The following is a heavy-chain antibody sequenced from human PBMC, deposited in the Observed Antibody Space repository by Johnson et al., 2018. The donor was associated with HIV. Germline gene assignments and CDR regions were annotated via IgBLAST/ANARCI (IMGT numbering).Heavy chain of an antibody. CDR3: SKLVHYNNVDI. CDR2: IKQDGSEK. Sequence: EVQVVESGGGLVQPGGSLRLSCAASGFTFSSYWMSWVRQAPGKGLEWVANIKQDGSEKYYVDSVKGRFTISRDNAKNSLYLQMNSLRAEDTAVYYCSKLVHYNNVDIWGQGTMVTVSS. D-gene: IGHD3-10*01. V-gene: IGHV3-7*01. J-gene: IGHJ3*02. CDR1: GFTFSSYW.